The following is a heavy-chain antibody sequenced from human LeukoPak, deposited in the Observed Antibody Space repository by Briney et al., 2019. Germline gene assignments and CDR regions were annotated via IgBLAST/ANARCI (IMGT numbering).Heavy chain of an antibody. V-gene: IGHV4-31*03. CDR3: AREGDSSGYYPYYFDY. J-gene: IGHJ4*02. Sequence: PSETLSLTCTVSGGSISSGGYYWSWLRQHPGKGLEWIGYIYYSGSTYYNPSLKSRVTISVDTSKNQFSLKLSSVTAEDTAVYYCAREGDSSGYYPYYFDYWGQGTLVTVSS. CDR1: GGSISSGGYY. D-gene: IGHD3-22*01. CDR2: IYYSGST.